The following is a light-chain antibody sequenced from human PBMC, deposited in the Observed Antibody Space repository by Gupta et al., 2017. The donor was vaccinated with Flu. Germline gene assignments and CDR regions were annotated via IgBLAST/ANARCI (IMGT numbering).Light chain of an antibody. Sequence: EIVLTQSPGTLSLSPGERATLSCRASQSVSSNYLAWYQQEPGQPPRLLIYGASNRATGIPDSFSGSGSGTDFTLTISRREPEDFAVYYCQQDGISPFTFGHGTKVEIK. V-gene: IGKV3-20*01. CDR1: QSVSSNY. CDR3: QQDGISPFT. J-gene: IGKJ3*01. CDR2: GAS.